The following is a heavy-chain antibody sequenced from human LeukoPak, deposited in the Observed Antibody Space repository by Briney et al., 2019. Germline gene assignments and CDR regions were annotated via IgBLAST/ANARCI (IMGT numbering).Heavy chain of an antibody. D-gene: IGHD3-9*01. CDR3: TRLDQLNFDWLNYMDV. Sequence: GGSLRLSCAASGFTFTNAWMSWVRQAPGEGLEWVGRIRSKANSYATAYAASVKGRFTISRDDSKNTAYLQMNSLKTEDTAVYYCTRLDQLNFDWLNYMDVGGKGTTVTVSS. J-gene: IGHJ6*03. CDR1: GFTFTNAW. V-gene: IGHV3-73*01. CDR2: IRSKANSYAT.